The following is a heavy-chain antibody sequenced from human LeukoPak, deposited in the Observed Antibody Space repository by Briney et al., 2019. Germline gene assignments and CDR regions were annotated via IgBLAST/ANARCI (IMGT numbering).Heavy chain of an antibody. D-gene: IGHD2-15*01. CDR3: ARKVVVVVAATQGTYNWFDP. Sequence: LGGSVRLSCAASGFTFSSYSMNWVRQAPGKGLEWVSSISSSSSNIYYADSVKGRFTISRDNAKNSLYLQMNSLRAEDAAVYYCARKVVVVVAATQGTYNWFDPWGQGTLVTVSS. J-gene: IGHJ5*02. V-gene: IGHV3-21*01. CDR2: ISSSSSNI. CDR1: GFTFSSYS.